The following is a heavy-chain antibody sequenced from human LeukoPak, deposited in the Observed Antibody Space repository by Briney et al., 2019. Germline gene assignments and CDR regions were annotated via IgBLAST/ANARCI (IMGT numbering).Heavy chain of an antibody. J-gene: IGHJ6*02. D-gene: IGHD3-3*01. CDR1: GFTLSSYA. CDR3: AKDLGGHVLRFLEWSSTRYYYGMDV. V-gene: IGHV3-23*01. CDR2: ISGSGGST. Sequence: GGSLRLSCAASGFTLSSYAMSWVRQAPGKGLEWVSAISGSGGSTYYADSVKGRFTISRDNSKNTLYLQMNSLRAEDTAVYYCAKDLGGHVLRFLEWSSTRYYYGMDVWGQGTTVTVSS.